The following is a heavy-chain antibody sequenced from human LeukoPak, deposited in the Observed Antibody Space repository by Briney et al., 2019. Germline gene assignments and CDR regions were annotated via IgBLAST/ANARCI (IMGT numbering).Heavy chain of an antibody. CDR3: AKWGDTAMVPFDY. CDR2: IRYDASNK. V-gene: IGHV3-30*02. CDR1: GFTFSSYG. Sequence: GGSLRLSCAASGFTFSSYGMHWVRQAPGKGLEWVAFIRYDASNKYYADSVKGRFTISRDNSKNTLYLQMNSLRAEDTAVYYCAKWGDTAMVPFDYWGQGTLVTVSS. D-gene: IGHD5-18*01. J-gene: IGHJ4*02.